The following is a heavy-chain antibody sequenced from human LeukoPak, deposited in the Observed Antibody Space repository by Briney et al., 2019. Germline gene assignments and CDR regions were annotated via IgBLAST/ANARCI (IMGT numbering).Heavy chain of an antibody. J-gene: IGHJ4*02. CDR2: ISSSSSYI. Sequence: GGSLRLSCAASGFTFSSYAMSWVRQAPGKGLEWVSPISSSSSYIYYADSVKGRFTISRDNAKNSLYLQMNSLRAEDTAVYYCAREGTYYYDSSGCVDCWGQGTLVTVSS. V-gene: IGHV3-21*01. D-gene: IGHD3-22*01. CDR1: GFTFSSYA. CDR3: AREGTYYYDSSGCVDC.